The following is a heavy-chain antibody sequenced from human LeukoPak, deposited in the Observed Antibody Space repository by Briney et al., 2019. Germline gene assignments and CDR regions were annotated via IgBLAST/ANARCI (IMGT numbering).Heavy chain of an antibody. D-gene: IGHD5-18*01. CDR3: AKGHRYSFGYFEY. V-gene: IGHV3-43*02. CDR1: GFTFDDYA. CDR2: ISGDGVNT. Sequence: GGSLRLSCAASGFTFDDYAMHWVRQAPGKGLEWVSLISGDGVNTYHADCVKGRLTISRDNSKNSLYLQMNSLRTEDTALYYCAKGHRYSFGYFEYWGQGTLVTVSS. J-gene: IGHJ4*02.